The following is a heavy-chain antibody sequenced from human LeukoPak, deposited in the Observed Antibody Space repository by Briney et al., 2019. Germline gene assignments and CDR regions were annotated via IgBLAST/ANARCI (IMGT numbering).Heavy chain of an antibody. J-gene: IGHJ4*02. D-gene: IGHD3-22*01. Sequence: GGSLRLSCAASGFTFSDYYMSWIRQAPGKGLEWVSYISSSGSTIYYADSVKGRFTISRDNAKNSLYLQMNSLRAEDTAVYYCAKGAAVVTYYYDSSGSFDYWGQGTLVTVSS. CDR2: ISSSGSTI. V-gene: IGHV3-11*01. CDR1: GFTFSDYY. CDR3: AKGAAVVTYYYDSSGSFDY.